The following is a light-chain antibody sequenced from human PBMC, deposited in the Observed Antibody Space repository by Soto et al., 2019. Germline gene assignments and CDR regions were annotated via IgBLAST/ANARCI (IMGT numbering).Light chain of an antibody. CDR1: QSISSE. Sequence: EIVMTQSPATLSVSPGESATLSCRASQSISSELAWYQQKPGQPPRLLIYGASTRATGVPARFTGSGSGSDFTLTISGLQSEDFAVYYCQQGHHPPLTFGQETKLQI. CDR2: GAS. CDR3: QQGHHPPLT. J-gene: IGKJ2*01. V-gene: IGKV3-15*01.